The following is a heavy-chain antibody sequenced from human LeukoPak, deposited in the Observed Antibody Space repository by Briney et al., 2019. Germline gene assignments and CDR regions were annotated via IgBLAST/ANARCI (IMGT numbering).Heavy chain of an antibody. CDR1: GFTFSNYA. CDR2: MTSGENT. CDR3: AKYGSGSYYKPLDY. D-gene: IGHD3-10*01. Sequence: PGGSLRLSCAASGFTFSNYAMNWVRQAPGKGLEWVSTMTSGENTYYADSVKGRFTISRDNSKNTLYLQMNSLRAEDTAVYYCAKYGSGSYYKPLDYWGQGTLVTVSS. V-gene: IGHV3-23*01. J-gene: IGHJ4*02.